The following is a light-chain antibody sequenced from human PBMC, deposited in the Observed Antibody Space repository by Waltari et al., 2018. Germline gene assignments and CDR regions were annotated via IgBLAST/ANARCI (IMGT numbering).Light chain of an antibody. CDR2: EVN. CDR1: SSDVGGYNY. V-gene: IGLV2-8*01. J-gene: IGLJ2*01. CDR3: SSYAGADTVV. Sequence: QSALTQPPSASGSPGQSVTISCPGTSSDVGGYNYVSWYQQYPDKAPKLMIYEVNKRPSGVPDLFSGSKSGNTASLTVSGLQAEDEADYYCSSYAGADTVVFGGGTKLTVL.